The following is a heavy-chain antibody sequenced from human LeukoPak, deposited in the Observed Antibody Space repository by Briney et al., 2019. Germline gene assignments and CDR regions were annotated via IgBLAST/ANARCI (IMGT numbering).Heavy chain of an antibody. V-gene: IGHV4-39*01. Sequence: SETLSLTCTVSDGSISSSSYYWGWIRQPPGKGLEWIGSIYYSGSTYYNPSLKSRVTISVDTSKNQFSLKLSSVTAADTAVYYCACRYSYGYRPYYYYGMDVWGQGTTVTVSS. J-gene: IGHJ6*02. D-gene: IGHD5-18*01. CDR3: ACRYSYGYRPYYYYGMDV. CDR1: DGSISSSSYY. CDR2: IYYSGST.